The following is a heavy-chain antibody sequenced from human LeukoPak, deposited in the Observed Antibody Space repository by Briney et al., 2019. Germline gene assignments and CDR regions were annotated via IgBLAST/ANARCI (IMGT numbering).Heavy chain of an antibody. Sequence: LSLTCAVSGGSISSSNWWSWVRQPPGKGLEWVSSISSRAGTIYYADSVKGRFTISRDNAKNSLYLQMNSLRVEDTAVYYCARVGALSSSWLLYWGQGTLVTVSS. J-gene: IGHJ4*02. V-gene: IGHV3-48*03. CDR3: ARVGALSSSWLLY. CDR1: GGSISSSN. CDR2: ISSRAGTI. D-gene: IGHD6-13*01.